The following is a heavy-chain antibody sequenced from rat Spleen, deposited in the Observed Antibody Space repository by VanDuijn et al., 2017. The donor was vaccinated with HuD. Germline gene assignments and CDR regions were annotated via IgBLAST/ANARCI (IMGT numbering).Heavy chain of an antibody. D-gene: IGHD1-9*01. CDR1: GFTFSNYY. V-gene: IGHV5-25*01. CDR3: ARRHYGYTDYFDY. Sequence: EVQLVESGGGLVQPGRSMKLSCAALGFTFSNYYMAWVRQAPTKGLEWVATISPSGGVTSYRASVTGRFTISRDNAKSTLSLQMDSLRSEDTATYYCARRHYGYTDYFDYWGQGVMVTVSS. CDR2: ISPSGGVT. J-gene: IGHJ2*01.